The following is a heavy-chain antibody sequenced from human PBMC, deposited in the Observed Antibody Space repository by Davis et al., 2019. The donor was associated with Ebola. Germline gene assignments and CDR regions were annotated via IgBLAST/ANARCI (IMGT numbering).Heavy chain of an antibody. CDR1: GFTFSSYG. J-gene: IGHJ6*02. V-gene: IGHV3-30*18. CDR2: ISYDGSNK. Sequence: GESLKISCAASGFTFSSYGMHWVRQAPGKGLEWVAVISYDGSNKYYADSVKGRFTISRDNSKNTLYLQMNSLRAEDTAVYYCAKSEERITIFGVVIIGLSYGMDVWGQGTTVTVSS. D-gene: IGHD3-3*01. CDR3: AKSEERITIFGVVIIGLSYGMDV.